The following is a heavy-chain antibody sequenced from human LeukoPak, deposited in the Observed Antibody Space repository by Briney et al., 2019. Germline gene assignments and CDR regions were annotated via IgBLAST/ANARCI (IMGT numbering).Heavy chain of an antibody. Sequence: GESLKISCKASGYTCSDYWIGWVRQKPGEGLEWMGIAYAGGTEARYSPSFQGQVTISVDKSITTAYLEWDSLKASDTAMYHCARPGTTKTIQMGDAFDVWGQGAMVVVSS. J-gene: IGHJ3*01. CDR2: AYAGGTEA. CDR1: GYTCSDYW. D-gene: IGHD3-3*01. V-gene: IGHV5-51*01. CDR3: ARPGTTKTIQMGDAFDV.